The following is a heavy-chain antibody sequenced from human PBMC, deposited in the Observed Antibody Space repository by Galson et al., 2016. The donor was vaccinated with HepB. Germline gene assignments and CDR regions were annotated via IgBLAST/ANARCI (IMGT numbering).Heavy chain of an antibody. CDR1: GYRFPTYG. J-gene: IGHJ4*02. CDR3: ARDVQFRFDY. V-gene: IGHV1-18*04. D-gene: IGHD4-11*01. Sequence: SCKASGYRFPTYGISWVRQAPGQGLEWLGWISANSGNTIYAQKFQDRVPMTRDTSASTVYMDLRSLRSDDTAVYYCARDVQFRFDYWGQGTLVTVSS. CDR2: ISANSGNT.